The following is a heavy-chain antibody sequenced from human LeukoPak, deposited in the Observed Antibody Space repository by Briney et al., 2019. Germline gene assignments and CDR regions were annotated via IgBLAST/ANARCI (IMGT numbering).Heavy chain of an antibody. J-gene: IGHJ4*02. CDR3: AKSVLGRVVVDFDY. CDR1: GFTFSSYA. Sequence: GGSLRLSCATSGFTFSSYAMSWARQAPGKGLEWVSAITGSGDNTYYADSVKGRFTISRDNSKNTLYLQMSSLRVEDTALYYCAKSVLGRVVVDFDYWGQGNLVTVSS. CDR2: ITGSGDNT. V-gene: IGHV3-23*01. D-gene: IGHD3-3*01.